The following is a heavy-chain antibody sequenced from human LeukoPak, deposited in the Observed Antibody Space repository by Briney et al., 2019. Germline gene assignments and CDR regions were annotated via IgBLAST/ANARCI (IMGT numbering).Heavy chain of an antibody. V-gene: IGHV4-34*01. CDR2: INHSGST. J-gene: IGHJ3*02. CDR3: ARAPLSVVVPAAIGAFDI. D-gene: IGHD2-2*01. CDR1: GGSFSGYY. Sequence: SETLSLTCAVYGGSFSGYYWSWIRQPPGKGLEWIGEINHSGSTNYNPSLKSRVTISVDTSKNQFSLKLSSVTAADTAVYYCARAPLSVVVPAAIGAFDIWGQGTMVTVSS.